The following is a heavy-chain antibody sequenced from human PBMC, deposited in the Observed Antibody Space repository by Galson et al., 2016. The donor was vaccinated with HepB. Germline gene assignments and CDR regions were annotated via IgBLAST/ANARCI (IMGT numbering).Heavy chain of an antibody. CDR1: GGSISSGAYH. D-gene: IGHD2-8*02. V-gene: IGHV4-39*01. CDR2: ISNRGST. J-gene: IGHJ4*02. CDR3: ATHRTGPTGFPFDN. Sequence: SETLSLTCTVSGGSISSGAYHWGWIRQPPGKGLEWIGSISNRGSTPYNPSLKSRITIPIDTSKNQFSLNLRSVTAADTAVYYCATHRTGPTGFPFDNWGQGTLVTVSP.